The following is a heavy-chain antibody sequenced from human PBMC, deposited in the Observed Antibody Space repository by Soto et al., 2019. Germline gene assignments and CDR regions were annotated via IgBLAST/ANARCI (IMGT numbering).Heavy chain of an antibody. Sequence: LGESLKISCKGFGYSFTSYWIGWVRQMPGKGLEWMGIIYPGDSDTRYSPSFQGQVTISADKSISTAYLQWSSLKASDTAMYYCARQGLYDYISQQVDYWGQGTLVTVSS. V-gene: IGHV5-51*01. D-gene: IGHD4-4*01. CDR3: ARQGLYDYISQQVDY. CDR2: IYPGDSDT. CDR1: GYSFTSYW. J-gene: IGHJ4*02.